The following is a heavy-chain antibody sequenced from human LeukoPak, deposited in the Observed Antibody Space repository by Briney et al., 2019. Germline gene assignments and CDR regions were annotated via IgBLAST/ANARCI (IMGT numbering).Heavy chain of an antibody. D-gene: IGHD6-13*01. CDR2: ISSSSSYI. J-gene: IGHJ6*03. CDR3: ARDVSSPHLYYYYYMDV. CDR1: GFTFSSYG. Sequence: GGSLRLSCAASGFTFSSYGMHWVRQAPGKGLEWVSSISSSSSYIYYADSVKGRFTISRDNAKNSLYLQMNSLRAEDTALYYCARDVSSPHLYYYYYMDVWGKGTTVTVSS. V-gene: IGHV3-21*04.